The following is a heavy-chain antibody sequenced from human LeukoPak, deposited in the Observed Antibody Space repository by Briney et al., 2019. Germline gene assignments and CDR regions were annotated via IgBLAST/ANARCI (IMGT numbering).Heavy chain of an antibody. CDR3: ARGLKYYYDSSGYRYYYMDV. D-gene: IGHD3-22*01. Sequence: SETLSLTCAVYGVSFSGYYWSWIRQPPGKGLEWIGEINHSGSTNYNPSLKSRVTISVDTSKNQFSLKLSSVTAADTAVYYCARGLKYYYDSSGYRYYYMDVWGKGTTVTVSS. CDR2: INHSGST. J-gene: IGHJ6*03. V-gene: IGHV4-34*01. CDR1: GVSFSGYY.